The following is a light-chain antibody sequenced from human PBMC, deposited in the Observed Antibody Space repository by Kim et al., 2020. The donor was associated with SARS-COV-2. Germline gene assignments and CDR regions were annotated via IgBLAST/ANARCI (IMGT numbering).Light chain of an antibody. CDR3: QQYYRYPLT. Sequence: AIRITQSPSSLSASTGDRVTITCRASQGISSYLAWYQQKPGKAPKLLIYAASTLQSGVPSRFSGSGAGTDFTLTISCLQSEDFATYYCQQYYRYPLTFCGGTKIDIK. CDR2: AAS. J-gene: IGKJ4*01. CDR1: QGISSY. V-gene: IGKV1-8*01.